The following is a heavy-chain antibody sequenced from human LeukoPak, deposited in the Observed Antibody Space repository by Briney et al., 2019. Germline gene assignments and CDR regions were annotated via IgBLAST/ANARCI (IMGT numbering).Heavy chain of an antibody. D-gene: IGHD6-19*01. J-gene: IGHJ4*02. Sequence: ASVKVSCKASGYTFTNDGISWVRQAPRQGLEWMGWISGYNGNTMYSQKLQGRVTMTTDTSTSTAYMELRSLTSDDTAVYYCARRQWLALSGDYWGQGTLVTVSS. CDR1: GYTFTNDG. CDR2: ISGYNGNT. CDR3: ARRQWLALSGDY. V-gene: IGHV1-18*01.